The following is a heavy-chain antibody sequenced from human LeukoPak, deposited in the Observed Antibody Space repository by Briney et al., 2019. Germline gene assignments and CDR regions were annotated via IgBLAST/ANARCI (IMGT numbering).Heavy chain of an antibody. V-gene: IGHV4-59*01. CDR1: GVSISSYY. CDR2: IYYSGST. J-gene: IGHJ5*02. Sequence: SETLSLNCTVYGVSISSYYWSWIRQPPGKGLQGIGYIYYSGSTNYNPSLMSRVTISVDTSKNQFSLKLSSVTAADTAVYYCAREVSRGEMGFDPWGQGTLVTVSS. CDR3: AREVSRGEMGFDP. D-gene: IGHD3-16*01.